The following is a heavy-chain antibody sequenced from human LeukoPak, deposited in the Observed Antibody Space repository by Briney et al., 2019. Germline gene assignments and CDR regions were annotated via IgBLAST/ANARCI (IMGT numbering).Heavy chain of an antibody. J-gene: IGHJ4*02. CDR2: ISGGGAVT. Sequence: GVSLRLSCAASGFTFSSYAMSWVRQAPGKGLEWVSSISGGGAVTYYADSVKGRFTISRDNSKNTVYLQMNSLRAEDTAVYYCARRYSSSPFDYWGQGTLVTVSS. CDR3: ARRYSSSPFDY. D-gene: IGHD6-13*01. V-gene: IGHV3-23*01. CDR1: GFTFSSYA.